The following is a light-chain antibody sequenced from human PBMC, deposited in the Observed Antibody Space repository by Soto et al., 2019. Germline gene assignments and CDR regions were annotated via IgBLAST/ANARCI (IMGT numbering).Light chain of an antibody. V-gene: IGLV1-40*01. J-gene: IGLJ2*01. CDR3: QSYDNSLSHVV. Sequence: QAAVTQPPSVSGAPGQRVTIPCTGSSSNIGSFYDVHWYQQLPGTVPKLLIYGDNNRPSGVPDRFSGSKSGTSASLAITGLQADDEADYYCQSYDNSLSHVVFGGGTKLTVL. CDR2: GDN. CDR1: SSNIGSFYD.